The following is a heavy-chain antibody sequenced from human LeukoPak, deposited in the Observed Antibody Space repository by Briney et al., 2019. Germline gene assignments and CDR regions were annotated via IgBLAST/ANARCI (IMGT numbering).Heavy chain of an antibody. J-gene: IGHJ4*02. CDR2: ISGSGGST. CDR1: GFTFSTYA. CDR3: AYGDYDC. Sequence: PGGSLRLSCAASGFTFSTYAMNWVRQAPGKGLEWVSTISGSGGSTYYADSVKGRFTISRDNSKNTLYLRMNSLRAEDTAVYYCAYGDYDCWGRGTLVTVSS. D-gene: IGHD4-17*01. V-gene: IGHV3-23*01.